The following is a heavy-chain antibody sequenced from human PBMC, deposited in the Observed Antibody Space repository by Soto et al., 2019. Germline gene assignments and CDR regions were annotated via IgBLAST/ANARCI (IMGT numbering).Heavy chain of an antibody. Sequence: QITLNESGPTLVKPTQTLTLTCTFSGFSFSTSQVGVGWVRPPPGKAQEWLAIIYWDDDKRYNPSLRNRLSITKDTSKNQVVLTMTNVDPVDTATYYCGHRPGGSLSGWDNGYFDYWGRGVLVTVSS. CDR2: IYWDDDK. CDR1: GFSFSTSQVG. J-gene: IGHJ4*02. D-gene: IGHD6-19*01. CDR3: GHRPGGSLSGWDNGYFDY. V-gene: IGHV2-5*02.